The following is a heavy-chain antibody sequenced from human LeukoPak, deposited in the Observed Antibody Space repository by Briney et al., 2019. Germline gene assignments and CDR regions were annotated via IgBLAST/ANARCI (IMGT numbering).Heavy chain of an antibody. Sequence: GASVKVSCKASGYTFTGYYMHWVRQAPGQGLEWMGWINPNSGGTNYAQKFQGRVTMTRDTSISTAFMELSRLRSDDTAVYYCAREESSSPYYYYGMDVWGQGTTVTVSS. J-gene: IGHJ6*02. CDR2: INPNSGGT. CDR3: AREESSSPYYYYGMDV. D-gene: IGHD6-6*01. V-gene: IGHV1-2*02. CDR1: GYTFTGYY.